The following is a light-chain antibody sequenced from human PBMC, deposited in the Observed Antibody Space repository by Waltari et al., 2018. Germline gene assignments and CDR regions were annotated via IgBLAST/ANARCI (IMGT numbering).Light chain of an antibody. CDR3: QQYGSSPYT. CDR2: GAS. V-gene: IGKV3-20*01. CDR1: QSVSSSY. J-gene: IGKJ2*01. Sequence: EIVLTKSPGTLSLSQGERATLSCRASQSVSSSYLAWYQQNPGKAPRLLIYGASSRATGIPDRFSGSGSGTDFTLTISRLEPEDFAVYYCQQYGSSPYTFGQGTKLEIK.